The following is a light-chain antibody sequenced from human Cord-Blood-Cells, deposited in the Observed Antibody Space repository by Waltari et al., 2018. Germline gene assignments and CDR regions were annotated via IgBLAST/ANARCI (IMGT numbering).Light chain of an antibody. V-gene: IGKV1-5*03. CDR1: QSISSW. J-gene: IGKJ2*01. Sequence: DIQMTQSPSPLSASVGDRVTIPCRASQSISSWLAWYQQKPGKAPKLLIYKASSLESGVPSRFSGSGSGTEFTLTISSLQPDDFATYYCQQYNSYPYTFGQGTKLEIK. CDR2: KAS. CDR3: QQYNSYPYT.